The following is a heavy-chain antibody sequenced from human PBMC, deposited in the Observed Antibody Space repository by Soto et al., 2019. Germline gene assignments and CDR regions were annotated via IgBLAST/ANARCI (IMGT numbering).Heavy chain of an antibody. Sequence: SETLSLTCTVSGGSISSYYWSWIRQPPGKGLEWIGYIYYSGSTNYNPSLKSRVTISVDTSKNQFSLKLSSVTAADTAVYYCARALAAAGTAFYYYYGMDVWGQGTTVTVSS. J-gene: IGHJ6*02. CDR3: ARALAAAGTAFYYYYGMDV. CDR1: GGSISSYY. V-gene: IGHV4-59*01. D-gene: IGHD6-13*01. CDR2: IYYSGST.